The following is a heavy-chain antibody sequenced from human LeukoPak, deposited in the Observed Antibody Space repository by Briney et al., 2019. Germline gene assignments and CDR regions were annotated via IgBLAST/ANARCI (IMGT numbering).Heavy chain of an antibody. CDR1: GGSISSYY. D-gene: IGHD6-13*01. Sequence: SETLSLTCIVSGGSISSYYWSWIRQPAGKGLEWIGQIHTSGSTNYNPSLKSRVAMSVDTSKNQFSLELSSVTAADTAVYYCARGRGEAALNWFDPWGQGTLVTVSS. J-gene: IGHJ5*02. CDR2: IHTSGST. CDR3: ARGRGEAALNWFDP. V-gene: IGHV4-4*07.